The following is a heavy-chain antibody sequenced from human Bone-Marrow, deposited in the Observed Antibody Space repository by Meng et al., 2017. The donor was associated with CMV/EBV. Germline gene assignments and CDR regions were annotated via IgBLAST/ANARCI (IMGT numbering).Heavy chain of an antibody. CDR1: GYTLTELS. V-gene: IGHV1-24*01. J-gene: IGHJ6*02. D-gene: IGHD6-6*01. CDR2: FDPEDGET. CDR3: ATDQSRVRYSSSTDYYYGMDV. Sequence: ASVKVSCKVSGYTLTELSMHWVRQAPGKGLEWMGGFDPEDGETIYAQKFQGRVTMTEDTSTDTAYMELSSLRSEDTAVYYCATDQSRVRYSSSTDYYYGMDVRGQGTTVTVSS.